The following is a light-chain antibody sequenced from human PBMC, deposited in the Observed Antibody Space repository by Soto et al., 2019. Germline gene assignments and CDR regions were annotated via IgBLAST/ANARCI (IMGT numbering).Light chain of an antibody. V-gene: IGLV2-11*01. CDR3: CSYAGSYPFV. Sequence: QSVLTQPRSVSGSPGQSVTISCTATSSDVGGYNYVSWYQHHPGKAPKRMIYDVDKRPSGVPGRFSGSKSGNTASLTISGLQAEDEADYYCCSYAGSYPFVFGTGTKVTVL. CDR1: SSDVGGYNY. CDR2: DVD. J-gene: IGLJ1*01.